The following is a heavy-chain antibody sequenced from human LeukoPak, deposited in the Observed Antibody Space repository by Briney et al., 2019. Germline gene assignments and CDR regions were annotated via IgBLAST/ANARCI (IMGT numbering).Heavy chain of an antibody. Sequence: GGSLRLSCAASGFTFSSYGMHWVRQAPGKGLGWVAVIWYDGSNKYYADSVKGRFTISRDNSKNTLYLQMNSLRAEDTAVYYCAREIATRPRFFYIGTAPYYYYGMDVWGQGTTVTVSS. CDR1: GFTFSSYG. D-gene: IGHD2-15*01. CDR3: AREIATRPRFFYIGTAPYYYYGMDV. V-gene: IGHV3-33*01. CDR2: IWYDGSNK. J-gene: IGHJ6*02.